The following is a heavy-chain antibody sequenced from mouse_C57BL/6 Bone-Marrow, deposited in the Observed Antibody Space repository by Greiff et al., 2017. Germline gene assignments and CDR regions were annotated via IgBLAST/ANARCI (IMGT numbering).Heavy chain of an antibody. CDR2: ISSGSSDT. Sequence: EVTLVESGGDLVKPGGSLKLSCAASGFTFSSYGMSWVRQTPDKRLEWVGTISSGSSDTYYPDSGKGRFTLSRDKAKNTLYLQMSSLKSEDTAMYYCARLYGPLAYWGQGTTLTVSS. J-gene: IGHJ2*01. CDR1: GFTFSSYG. V-gene: IGHV5-6*01. CDR3: ARLYGPLAY. D-gene: IGHD1-1*02.